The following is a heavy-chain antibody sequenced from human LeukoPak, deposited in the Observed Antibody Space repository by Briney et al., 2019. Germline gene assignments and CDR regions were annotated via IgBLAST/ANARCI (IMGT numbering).Heavy chain of an antibody. CDR1: GFTFSSYA. CDR3: AKDGTPYGSGSWSPFDY. V-gene: IGHV3-23*01. J-gene: IGHJ4*02. D-gene: IGHD3-10*01. CDR2: ISGSGGST. Sequence: GGSLRLSCAASGFTFSSYAMSWVRQAPGKGLEWVSAISGSGGSTYYADSVKGRFTISRGNSKNTLYLQMNSLRAEDTAVYYCAKDGTPYGSGSWSPFDYWGQGTLVTVSS.